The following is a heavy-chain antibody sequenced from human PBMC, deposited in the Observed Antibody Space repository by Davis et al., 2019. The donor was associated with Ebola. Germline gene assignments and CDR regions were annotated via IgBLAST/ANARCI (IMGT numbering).Heavy chain of an antibody. V-gene: IGHV1-46*01. CDR1: GYTFTSYD. J-gene: IGHJ4*02. CDR3: AREKWGGDYDY. D-gene: IGHD4-17*01. Sequence: ASVKVSCKASGYTFTSYDVNWVRQAPGQGLEWMGVSNPSAGGTNYPQKFRGRVTVSRDTSTDTVYMVLHSLTPYDTAVYFCAREKWGGDYDYWGQGTLVTVSS. CDR2: SNPSAGGT.